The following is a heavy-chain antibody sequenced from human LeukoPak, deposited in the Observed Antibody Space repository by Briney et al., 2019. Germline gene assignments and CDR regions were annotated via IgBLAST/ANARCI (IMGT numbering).Heavy chain of an antibody. V-gene: IGHV1-18*01. Sequence: GASVKVSCKASGYTFTSYGISWVRQAPGQGLEWMGWISAYNGNTNYAQKLQGRVTMTTDTSTSTVYMELSSLRSEDTAVYYCARDWSRKSNEDYYGSGSYYKGIHDAFDIWGQGTMVTVSS. CDR1: GYTFTSYG. CDR2: ISAYNGNT. CDR3: ARDWSRKSNEDYYGSGSYYKGIHDAFDI. D-gene: IGHD3-10*01. J-gene: IGHJ3*02.